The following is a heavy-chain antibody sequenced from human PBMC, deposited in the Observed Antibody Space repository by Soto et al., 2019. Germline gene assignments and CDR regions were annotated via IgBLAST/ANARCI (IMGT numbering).Heavy chain of an antibody. V-gene: IGHV3-23*01. CDR3: AKNQGVELVPLATVDWFDP. D-gene: IGHD1-26*01. J-gene: IGHJ5*02. Sequence: GGPLRLSCAASGFIFENFGMSWVRQAPGKGLEWISSISGSGFKKYYADSVKGRFTISRDNSKSTVYLELNNLSAEDTAVYHCAKNQGVELVPLATVDWFDPWGQGSVVTVSS. CDR2: ISGSGFKK. CDR1: GFIFENFG.